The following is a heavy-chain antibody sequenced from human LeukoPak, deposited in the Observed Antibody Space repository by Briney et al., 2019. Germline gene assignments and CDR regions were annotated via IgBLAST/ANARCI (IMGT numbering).Heavy chain of an antibody. CDR3: ARARPDYYDSGIYGFDI. CDR1: GYTLTELS. D-gene: IGHD3-10*01. J-gene: IGHJ3*02. CDR2: FDPEDGET. V-gene: IGHV1-24*01. Sequence: ASVKVSCKVSGYTLTELSMHWVRQAPGKGLEWMGGFDPEDGETIYAQKFQGRVTMTEDTSTDTAYMELSSLRSEDTAVYYCARARPDYYDSGIYGFDIWGQGTMVTVSS.